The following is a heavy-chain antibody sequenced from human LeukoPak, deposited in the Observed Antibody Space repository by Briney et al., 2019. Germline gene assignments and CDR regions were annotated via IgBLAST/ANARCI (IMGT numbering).Heavy chain of an antibody. D-gene: IGHD3-22*01. Sequence: GGSLRLSCAASGFTFSSYAMSWVRQAPGKGLEWVSAISGSGGSTYYADSVKGRFTISRDNSKNTLYLQMNSLRAEDTAVYYCAKSPGYYDRSGYYYVLWGQGTLVTVSS. V-gene: IGHV3-23*01. J-gene: IGHJ4*02. CDR2: ISGSGGST. CDR1: GFTFSSYA. CDR3: AKSPGYYDRSGYYYVL.